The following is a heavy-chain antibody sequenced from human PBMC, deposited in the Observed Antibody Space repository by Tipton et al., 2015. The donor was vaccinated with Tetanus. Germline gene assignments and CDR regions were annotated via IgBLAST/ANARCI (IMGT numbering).Heavy chain of an antibody. J-gene: IGHJ4*02. D-gene: IGHD6-13*01. CDR2: VSAYNDNT. Sequence: QSGAEVKKPGASVKVSCKASGYTFTSYGISWVRQAPGQGLEWMGWVSAYNDNTNYAQKLQGRVTMTTDTSTSTAYMELRSLRSDDTAVYYCARVGANYIAAAVQTTHWGQGTLVTVSS. CDR3: ARVGANYIAAAVQTTH. CDR1: GYTFTSYG. V-gene: IGHV1-18*01.